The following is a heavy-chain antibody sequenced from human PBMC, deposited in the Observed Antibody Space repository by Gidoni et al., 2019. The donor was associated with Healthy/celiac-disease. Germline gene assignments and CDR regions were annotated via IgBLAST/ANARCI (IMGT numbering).Heavy chain of an antibody. J-gene: IGHJ4*02. CDR3: ARGRAHVDTAMSSTIGRGYFDY. V-gene: IGHV4-34*01. D-gene: IGHD5-18*01. CDR1: GGSFSGYY. Sequence: QVQLQQWGAGLLKPSETLSLTCAVYGGSFSGYYWSWIRQPPGKGLEWIGEINHSGSTNYNPSLKSRVTISVDTSKNQFSLKLSSVTAADTAVYYCARGRAHVDTAMSSTIGRGYFDYWGQGTLVTVSS. CDR2: INHSGST.